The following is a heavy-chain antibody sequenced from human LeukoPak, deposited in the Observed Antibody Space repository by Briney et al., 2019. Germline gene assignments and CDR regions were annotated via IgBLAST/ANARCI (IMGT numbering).Heavy chain of an antibody. V-gene: IGHV1-18*01. CDR1: GYTFTSYG. D-gene: IGHD3-16*02. CDR3: ARDAVFYVWGSYPSISRFDY. Sequence: ASVKVSCKASGYTFTSYGISWVRQAPGQGLEWMGWISAYNGNTNYAQKRQGRVTMTTDTSTSTAYMELRSLRSDDTAVYYCARDAVFYVWGSYPSISRFDYWGQGTLVTVSS. CDR2: ISAYNGNT. J-gene: IGHJ4*02.